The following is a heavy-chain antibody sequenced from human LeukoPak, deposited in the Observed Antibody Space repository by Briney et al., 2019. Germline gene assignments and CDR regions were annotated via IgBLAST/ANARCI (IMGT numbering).Heavy chain of an antibody. J-gene: IGHJ4*02. CDR2: ISSSSSYI. CDR1: GFIFSTYS. V-gene: IGHV3-21*01. Sequence: GGSLRLSCAASGFIFSTYSMNWVRQAPGKGLEWVSSISSSSSYIYYADSVKGRFTISRDNAKNSLYLQMDSLRAEDTAVYYCAKDHSSSSWYNLFDYWGQGTLVTVSS. D-gene: IGHD6-13*01. CDR3: AKDHSSSSWYNLFDY.